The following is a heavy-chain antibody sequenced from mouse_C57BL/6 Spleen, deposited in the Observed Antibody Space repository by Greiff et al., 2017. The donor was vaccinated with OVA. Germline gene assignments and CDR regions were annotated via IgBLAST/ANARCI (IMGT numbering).Heavy chain of an antibody. Sequence: EVQLVESGGGLVKPGGSLKLSCAASGFTFSSYAMSWVRQTPEKRLEWVATISDGGSYTYYPDNVKGLFTISRDNAKNNLYLQMSHLKSEDTAMYYCAREGDYDSPAWFAYWGQGTLVTVSA. CDR2: ISDGGSYT. CDR1: GFTFSSYA. CDR3: AREGDYDSPAWFAY. D-gene: IGHD2-4*01. J-gene: IGHJ3*01. V-gene: IGHV5-4*01.